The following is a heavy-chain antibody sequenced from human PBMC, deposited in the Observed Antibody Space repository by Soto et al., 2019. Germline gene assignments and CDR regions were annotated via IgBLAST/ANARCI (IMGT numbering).Heavy chain of an antibody. J-gene: IGHJ4*02. V-gene: IGHV3-33*01. CDR3: AREAPYGDPPGGFYFDY. CDR1: GFTFSSYG. D-gene: IGHD4-17*01. CDR2: IWYDGSNK. Sequence: PGGSLRLSCAASGFTFSSYGMHWVRQAPGKGLEWVAVIWYDGSNKYYADSVKGRFTISRDNSKNTLYLQMNSLRAEDTAVYYCAREAPYGDPPGGFYFDYWGQGTLVTVSS.